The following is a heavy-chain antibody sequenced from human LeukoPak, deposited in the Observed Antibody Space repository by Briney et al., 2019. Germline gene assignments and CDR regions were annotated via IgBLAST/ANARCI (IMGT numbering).Heavy chain of an antibody. Sequence: GGSLRLSCAASGFTFSDHYMSWIRQAPGKGLEWVSYISSSGSTIYYADSVKGRFTISRDNAKNSLYLQMNSLRAEDTAVYYCTRHTGYSSMLPFDYWGQGTLVTVSS. J-gene: IGHJ4*02. D-gene: IGHD6-13*01. CDR3: TRHTGYSSMLPFDY. CDR1: GFTFSDHY. CDR2: ISSSGSTI. V-gene: IGHV3-11*01.